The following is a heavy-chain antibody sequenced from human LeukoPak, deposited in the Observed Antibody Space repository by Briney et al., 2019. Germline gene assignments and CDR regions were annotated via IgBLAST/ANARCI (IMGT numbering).Heavy chain of an antibody. CDR3: ARDVQYYYDSSGYYRTAYYYYYYYMDV. CDR1: GFTFSSYS. CDR2: ISSSSSYM. J-gene: IGHJ6*03. D-gene: IGHD3-22*01. Sequence: GGSLRLSCAASGFTFSSYSMNWVRQAPGKGLEWVSSISSSSSYMYYADSVKGRFTISRDNAKNSLYLQMNSLRAEDTAVYYCARDVQYYYDSSGYYRTAYYYYYYYMDVWGKGTTVTVSS. V-gene: IGHV3-21*01.